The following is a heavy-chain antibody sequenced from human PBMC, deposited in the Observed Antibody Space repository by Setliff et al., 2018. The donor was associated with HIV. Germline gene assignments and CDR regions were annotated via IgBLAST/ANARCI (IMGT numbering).Heavy chain of an antibody. CDR1: GGTFSSYA. J-gene: IGHJ6*03. Sequence: SVKVSCKASGGTFSSYAISWVRQAPGQGLEWMGEIIPILGIANYAQKFQGRVTITADKSTSTVYMELSSLRSEDTAVYYCARGGPVLLWFGELYNYYYYMDVWGKGTTVTVSS. V-gene: IGHV1-69*10. D-gene: IGHD3-10*01. CDR2: IIPILGIA. CDR3: ARGGPVLLWFGELYNYYYYMDV.